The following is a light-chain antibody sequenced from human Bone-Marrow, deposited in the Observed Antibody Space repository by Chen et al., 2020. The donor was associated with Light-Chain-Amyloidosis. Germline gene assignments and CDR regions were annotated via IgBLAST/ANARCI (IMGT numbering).Light chain of an antibody. Sequence: NFMLTQPHSVSESPGKTVIISCTRSSGSIATNYVQWYQQRPGSSPTTVIYADDQRPSGVPDRFSGASERDSDAAYRRIAGRETGEEDGCCCEWYGGSGQGVFAGGTKLTVL. V-gene: IGLV6-57*01. CDR1: SGSIATNY. CDR2: ADD. J-gene: IGLJ3*02. CDR3: EWYGGSGQGV.